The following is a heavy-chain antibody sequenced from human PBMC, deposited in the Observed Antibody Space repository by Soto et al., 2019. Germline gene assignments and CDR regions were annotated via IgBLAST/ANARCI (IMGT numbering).Heavy chain of an antibody. CDR1: GGTFSAYP. V-gene: IGHV1-69*02. CDR3: AKGADSSGSESAFDL. Sequence: QVQLVQSGAEVKKPGSSVKVSCKTSGGTFSAYPFNWVRQAPGQGLEWMGRIIPILDITDYSQNFQGRVTITAHKSTNTAYMDLTSLRSEDTAMYFCAKGADSSGSESAFDLWGQGTLITVSS. CDR2: IIPILDIT. D-gene: IGHD3-22*01. J-gene: IGHJ3*01.